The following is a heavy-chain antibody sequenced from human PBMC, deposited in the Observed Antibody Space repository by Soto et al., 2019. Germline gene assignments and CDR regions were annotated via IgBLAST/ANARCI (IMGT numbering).Heavy chain of an antibody. CDR1: GFTVSSNY. CDR2: ISSSSSYI. J-gene: IGHJ6*02. V-gene: IGHV3-21*01. CDR3: ARDYYGSGDYYGMEV. D-gene: IGHD3-10*01. Sequence: GGSLRLSCAASGFTVSSNYLTCVRQAPGEGLKWVSSISSSSSYIYYADSVKGRFTISRDNAKNSLYMQMNSLRAEDTAVYYCARDYYGSGDYYGMEVSGQGTTVTVSS.